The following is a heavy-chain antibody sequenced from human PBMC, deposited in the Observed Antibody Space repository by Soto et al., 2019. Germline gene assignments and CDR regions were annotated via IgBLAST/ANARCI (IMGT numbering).Heavy chain of an antibody. CDR1: GGSISSYY. CDR2: IYYSGST. J-gene: IGHJ4*02. Sequence: PSETLSLTCTVSGGSISSYYWSWIRQPPGKGLEWIGYIYYSGSTNYNPSLKSRVTISVDTSKNQFSLKLSSVTAADTAVYYCARHHNWNYGGFDYWGQGTLVTVSS. CDR3: ARHHNWNYGGFDY. V-gene: IGHV4-59*01. D-gene: IGHD1-7*01.